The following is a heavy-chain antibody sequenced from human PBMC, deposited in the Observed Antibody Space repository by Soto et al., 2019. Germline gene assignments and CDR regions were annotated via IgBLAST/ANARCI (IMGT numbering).Heavy chain of an antibody. J-gene: IGHJ4*02. CDR1: GYSLTNYW. Sequence: GESLKISCKGSGYSLTNYWIGLVRQMPGKGLGWMGIIYPGDSDTRYSPSFQGQVTISADKSTSTAYLQWSRLKASDTAMYYCASHWPYYYDSSPYFDYWGQGTLVTVSS. CDR3: ASHWPYYYDSSPYFDY. D-gene: IGHD3-22*01. V-gene: IGHV5-51*01. CDR2: IYPGDSDT.